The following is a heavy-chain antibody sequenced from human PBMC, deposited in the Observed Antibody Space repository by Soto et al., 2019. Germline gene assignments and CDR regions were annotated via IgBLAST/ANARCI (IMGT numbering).Heavy chain of an antibody. CDR2: INHSGST. CDR3: ARGRFLWPYYGMDV. CDR1: GGSFSGYH. V-gene: IGHV4-34*01. J-gene: IGHJ6*02. Sequence: SETLSLTCAVYGGSFSGYHWSWIRQPPGKGLEWIGEINHSGSTNYNPSLKSRVTISVDTSKNQFSLKLGSVTAADTAVYYSARGRFLWPYYGMDVWGQGTTVTVSS.